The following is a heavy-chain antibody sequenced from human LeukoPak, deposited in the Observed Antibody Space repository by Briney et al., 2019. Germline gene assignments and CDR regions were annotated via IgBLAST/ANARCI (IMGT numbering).Heavy chain of an antibody. Sequence: GGSLRLSCAASGFTFSSYSMNWVRQAPGKGLEWVSSISSSSSYIYYADSVKGRFTISRDNAKNSLYLQMNSLRAEDTAVYYCARGSENWSGSYWSPGFPNWFDPWGQGTLVTVSS. D-gene: IGHD1-26*01. V-gene: IGHV3-21*01. CDR2: ISSSSSYI. J-gene: IGHJ5*02. CDR1: GFTFSSYS. CDR3: ARGSENWSGSYWSPGFPNWFDP.